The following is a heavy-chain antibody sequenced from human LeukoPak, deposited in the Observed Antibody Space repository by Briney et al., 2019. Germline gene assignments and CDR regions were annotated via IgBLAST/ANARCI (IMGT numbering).Heavy chain of an antibody. CDR3: AKGKKGLIVRGVIGVGY. D-gene: IGHD3-10*02. V-gene: IGHV3-23*01. CDR1: GFTFSSYA. CDR2: ISGSGGST. Sequence: PGGSLRLSCAASGFTFSSYAMSWVRQAPGKGLEWVSAISGSGGSTYYADSVKGRFTISRDNSKNTLYLQMNSLRAEDTAVYYWAKGKKGLIVRGVIGVGYLGQGTLVTVSS. J-gene: IGHJ4*02.